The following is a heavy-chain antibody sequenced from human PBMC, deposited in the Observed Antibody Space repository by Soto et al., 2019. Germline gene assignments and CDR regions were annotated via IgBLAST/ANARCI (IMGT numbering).Heavy chain of an antibody. J-gene: IGHJ6*02. CDR3: ARDKPSRGMDV. Sequence: GGSLRLSCAASGFTFSSYGMHWVRQAPGKGLEWVAVIWYDGSNKYYADSVKGRFTISRDNSKNTLYLQMNSLRAEDTAVYYCARDKPSRGMDVWGQGTTVTVSS. CDR2: IWYDGSNK. CDR1: GFTFSSYG. V-gene: IGHV3-33*01.